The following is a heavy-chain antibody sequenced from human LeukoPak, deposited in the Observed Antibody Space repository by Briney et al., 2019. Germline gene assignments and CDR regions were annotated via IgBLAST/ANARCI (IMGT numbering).Heavy chain of an antibody. J-gene: IGHJ6*03. CDR1: GFTFDDYA. D-gene: IGHD3-10*01. Sequence: PGRSLRLSCAASGFTFDDYAMHWVRQAPGKGLEWVSGISWNSGSIGYADSVKGRFTISRDNAKNSLYLQMNSLRAEDTAVYYCARDNYYGSGSYYLSYYYYMDVWGKGTTVTVSS. CDR2: ISWNSGSI. CDR3: ARDNYYGSGSYYLSYYYYMDV. V-gene: IGHV3-9*01.